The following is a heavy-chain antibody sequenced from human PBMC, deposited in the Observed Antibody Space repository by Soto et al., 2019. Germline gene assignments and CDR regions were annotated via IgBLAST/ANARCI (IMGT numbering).Heavy chain of an antibody. CDR1: GFTFSSYA. Sequence: GGSLRLSCAASGFTFSSYAMSWVRQAPGKGLEWVSAISGSGGSTYYADSVKGRFTISRDNSKNTLYLQMNSLRAEDTAVYYCAKDRVSTVVVITVWGAFDIWGQGTMVIVSS. CDR2: ISGSGGST. CDR3: AKDRVSTVVVITVWGAFDI. J-gene: IGHJ3*02. D-gene: IGHD3-22*01. V-gene: IGHV3-23*01.